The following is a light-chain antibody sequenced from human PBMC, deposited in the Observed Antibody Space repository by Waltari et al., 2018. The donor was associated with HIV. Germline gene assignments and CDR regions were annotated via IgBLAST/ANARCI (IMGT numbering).Light chain of an antibody. CDR2: VGTGGIVG. J-gene: IGLJ2*01. Sequence: PVLTQPPSASASLVASLTLTCTLRSGYRVHALDLYQHIPRKGPRLVMRVGTGGIVGFTGDGIPERFSVGGEGLNRLLTIKKVQEEDESDFHCGEGDGSASNFVLGFGGGTKLTVL. V-gene: IGLV9-49*01. CDR3: GEGDGSASNFVLG. CDR1: SGYRVHA.